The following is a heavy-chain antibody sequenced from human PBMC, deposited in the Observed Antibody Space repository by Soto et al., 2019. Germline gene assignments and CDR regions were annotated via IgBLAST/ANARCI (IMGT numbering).Heavy chain of an antibody. CDR1: GFPFSSYW. V-gene: IGHV3-74*01. Sequence: GGSLRLSCAASGFPFSSYWMHWVRQAPGKGLVWVSRINSDGSSTSYADSVKGRFTVSRDNAKNTLYLQMNSLRAEDTAVYYCASSHDFWSGSPSSNYYGMDVWGQGTTVTVSS. CDR3: ASSHDFWSGSPSSNYYGMDV. CDR2: INSDGSST. J-gene: IGHJ6*02. D-gene: IGHD3-3*01.